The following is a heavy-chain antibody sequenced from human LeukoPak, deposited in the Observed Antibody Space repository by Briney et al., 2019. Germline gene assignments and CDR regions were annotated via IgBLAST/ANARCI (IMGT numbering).Heavy chain of an antibody. CDR1: GFTFSCFW. V-gene: IGHV3-74*01. Sequence: GGSLRLSCAASGFTFSCFWMHWVRQLPGKGLVWVSRITSDGSSTRSADSVKGRFTTSRDNAKNTLYLQLNSLRVEDTATYFCARDLGDGTPFDYWGQGTLVTASS. J-gene: IGHJ4*02. CDR3: ARDLGDGTPFDY. CDR2: ITSDGSST. D-gene: IGHD1-7*01.